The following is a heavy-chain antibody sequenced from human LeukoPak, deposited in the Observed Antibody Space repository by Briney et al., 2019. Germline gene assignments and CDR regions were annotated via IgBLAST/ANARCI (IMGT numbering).Heavy chain of an antibody. V-gene: IGHV4-4*02. CDR1: GFTFSSYW. CDR3: ARDRYISNWFFDR. J-gene: IGHJ4*02. D-gene: IGHD3-3*02. Sequence: GSLRLSCAASGFTFSSYWMSWVRQAPGKGLEWIGEVYHSGSTNYHPSLKSRITISVDKSKNQFSLKMSSVTAADTAVYYCARDRYISNWFFDRWGQGTLVTVSS. CDR2: VYHSGST.